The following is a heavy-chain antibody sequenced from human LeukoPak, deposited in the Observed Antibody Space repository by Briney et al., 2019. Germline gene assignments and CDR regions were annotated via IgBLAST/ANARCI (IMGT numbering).Heavy chain of an antibody. V-gene: IGHV3-30*18. CDR1: VFTFSSYG. J-gene: IGHJ4*02. Sequence: GGSLRLSCAASVFTFSSYGMHWVRQAPGKGLEWVAVISNDGSNKYYADSVKGRFTISRDNSKNTLYLQMNSLRAEDTAVYYCAKEFLRYCSGGSCYLIDYWGQGTLVTVSS. D-gene: IGHD2-15*01. CDR3: AKEFLRYCSGGSCYLIDY. CDR2: ISNDGSNK.